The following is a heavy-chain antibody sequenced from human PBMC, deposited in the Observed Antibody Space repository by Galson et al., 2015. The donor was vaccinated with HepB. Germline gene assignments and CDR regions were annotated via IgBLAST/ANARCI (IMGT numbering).Heavy chain of an antibody. Sequence: SLRLSCAASGFIFSSHAMSWLRQAPGKGLEWVSVISCSGGGTYYADSVRGRFTISRDNSKSTLYLQMNSLRVEDTAVYYCAKSGLSGPIPAAVDYWGQGTLVTVSS. V-gene: IGHV3-23*01. CDR3: AKSGLSGPIPAAVDY. D-gene: IGHD2-2*01. CDR1: GFIFSSHA. J-gene: IGHJ4*02. CDR2: ISCSGGGT.